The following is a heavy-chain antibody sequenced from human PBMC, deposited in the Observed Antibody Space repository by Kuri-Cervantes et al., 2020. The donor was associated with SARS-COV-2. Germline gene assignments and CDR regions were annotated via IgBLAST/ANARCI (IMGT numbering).Heavy chain of an antibody. J-gene: IGHJ6*02. CDR3: ARSANYGSGSYYMSYGMDV. CDR1: GGTFSSYA. V-gene: IGHV1-69*04. D-gene: IGHD3-10*01. Sequence: SVKVSCKASGGTFSSYAISWVRQAPGQGLEWMGRIIPILGIANYAQKFQGRVTITADKSTSTAYMELSSLRSEDTAVYYCARSANYGSGSYYMSYGMDVWGQGPRSPSP. CDR2: IIPILGIA.